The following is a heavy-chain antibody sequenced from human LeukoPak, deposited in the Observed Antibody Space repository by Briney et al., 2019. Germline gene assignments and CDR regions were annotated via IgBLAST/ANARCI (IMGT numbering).Heavy chain of an antibody. J-gene: IGHJ3*02. CDR1: GDTFSGYS. CDR3: AREKRGANNAFQI. V-gene: IGHV1-69*04. D-gene: IGHD5-24*01. Sequence: SVKVSCKASGDTFSGYSITWVRQAPGQGLEWMGRIIPMFDITDYAPKFQDRVTITADKSTGTAYMQMTSLSSDDTAVYYCAREKRGANNAFQIWGQGTMVTVSS. CDR2: IIPMFDIT.